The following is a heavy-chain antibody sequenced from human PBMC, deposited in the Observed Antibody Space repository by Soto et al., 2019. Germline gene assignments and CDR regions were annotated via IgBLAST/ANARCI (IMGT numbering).Heavy chain of an antibody. J-gene: IGHJ6*02. Sequence: PSETLSLTCTVSGGSIISSSYYWGWIRQPPGKGLEWIGSIYYSGSTYYNPSLKSRVTISADTSKNQFSLKLSSVTAADTAVYYCARHREAGDYYYYGMDVWGQGTTVTVSS. V-gene: IGHV4-39*01. CDR3: ARHREAGDYYYYGMDV. D-gene: IGHD1-26*01. CDR2: IYYSGST. CDR1: GGSIISSSYY.